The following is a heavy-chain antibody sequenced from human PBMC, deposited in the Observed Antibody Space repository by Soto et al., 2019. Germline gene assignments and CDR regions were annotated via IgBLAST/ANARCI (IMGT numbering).Heavy chain of an antibody. CDR3: VRLFYYGSGSWVE. D-gene: IGHD3-10*01. Sequence: QVQLVQSVAEVKKPGASVKVSCKASGYTFTSYDINWVRQATGQGLEWMGWVNPNNGHTGYAQKFQGGVTMTRKTSISTAYMELDSLRSEDTAVYYCVRLFYYGSGSWVEWGQGTLVTVSS. CDR2: VNPNNGHT. CDR1: GYTFTSYD. J-gene: IGHJ4*02. V-gene: IGHV1-8*01.